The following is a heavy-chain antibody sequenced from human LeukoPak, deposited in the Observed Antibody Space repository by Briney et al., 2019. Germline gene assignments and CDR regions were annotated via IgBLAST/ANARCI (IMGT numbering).Heavy chain of an antibody. CDR2: IIPIFGTA. J-gene: IGHJ6*02. CDR3: ASGRDYYYYGMDV. CDR1: GGTFISYA. V-gene: IGHV1-69*01. Sequence: SVKVSCKASGGTFISYAISWVRQAPGQGLEWMGGIIPIFGTANYAQKFQGRVTITADESTSTAYMERSSLRSEDTAVYYCASGRDYYYYGMDVWGQGTTVTVSS.